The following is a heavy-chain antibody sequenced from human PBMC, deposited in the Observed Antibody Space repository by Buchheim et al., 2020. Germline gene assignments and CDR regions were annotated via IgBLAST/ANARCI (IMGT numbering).Heavy chain of an antibody. CDR2: INPSGGST. CDR3: ARDACSGGSCYYYGMDV. D-gene: IGHD2-15*01. Sequence: QVQLVQSGAEVKKPGASVKVSCKASGYTFTSYYMHWVRQAPGQGLEWMGIINPSGGSTSYAQKFQGRVTMTRDTSTSTVYMELSSLRAEDTAVYYCARDACSGGSCYYYGMDVWGQGTT. J-gene: IGHJ6*02. CDR1: GYTFTSYY. V-gene: IGHV1-46*01.